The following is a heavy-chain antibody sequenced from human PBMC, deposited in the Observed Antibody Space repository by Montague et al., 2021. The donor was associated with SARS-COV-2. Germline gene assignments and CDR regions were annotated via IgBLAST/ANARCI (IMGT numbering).Heavy chain of an antibody. CDR2: ISGGGVST. D-gene: IGHD2-2*01. CDR3: ARAPPISAVSSPRRNQFFFDS. CDR1: GFNFSSSA. J-gene: IGHJ4*02. V-gene: IGHV3-23*01. Sequence: SLRISCAASGFNFSSSAMSWVRQAPGKGLEWVSTISGGGVSTYYADSVKGRFTISRDNSKNTLYLQMNSLRAEDTAVYYCARAPPISAVSSPRRNQFFFDSWGQGTLVTVSS.